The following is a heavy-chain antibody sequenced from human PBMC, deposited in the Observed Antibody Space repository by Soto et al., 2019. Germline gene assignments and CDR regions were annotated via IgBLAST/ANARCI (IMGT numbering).Heavy chain of an antibody. Sequence: QVQLVESGGGVVQPGRSLRLSCAASGFTFSSYGMHWVRQAPGKGLEWVAVIWYDGSNKYYADSVKGRFTISRDNSKNTLYLQMNSLRAEDTAVYYCERDSSGWFTDYWGQGTLVTVSS. CDR3: ERDSSGWFTDY. D-gene: IGHD6-19*01. CDR2: IWYDGSNK. CDR1: GFTFSSYG. V-gene: IGHV3-33*01. J-gene: IGHJ4*02.